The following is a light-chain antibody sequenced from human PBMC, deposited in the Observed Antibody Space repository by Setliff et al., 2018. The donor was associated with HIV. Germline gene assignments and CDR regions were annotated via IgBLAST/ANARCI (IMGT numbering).Light chain of an antibody. CDR1: SSDVGGYYL. CDR2: EVD. Sequence: QSVLTQPASVSGSPGQSITISCTGTSSDVGGYYLVSWYQHHPGKVPKLLIYEVDKRPSGVSDRFSGSKSGNTASLRISGLQAEDEADYYCCSYAGDNIVLFGGGTQLTVL. J-gene: IGLJ2*01. V-gene: IGLV2-23*02. CDR3: CSYAGDNIVL.